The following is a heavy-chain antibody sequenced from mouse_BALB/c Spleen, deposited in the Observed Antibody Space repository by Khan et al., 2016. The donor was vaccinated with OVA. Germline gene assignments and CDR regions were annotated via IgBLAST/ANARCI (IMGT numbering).Heavy chain of an antibody. D-gene: IGHD1-2*01. CDR2: ISSGGSYT. CDR3: TRHCFTTAAAWFAY. V-gene: IGHV5-6*01. CDR1: GFSFNSYV. J-gene: IGHJ3*01. Sequence: EVELVESGGDLVKPGGSLKLSCAASGFSFNSYVMSWVRQTPDKRLEWVAAISSGGSYTNYPDSVKGRFTLSRDNAKNTLYLQMSSLKSEDTAMYYCTRHCFTTAAAWFAYWGQGTLVTVSA.